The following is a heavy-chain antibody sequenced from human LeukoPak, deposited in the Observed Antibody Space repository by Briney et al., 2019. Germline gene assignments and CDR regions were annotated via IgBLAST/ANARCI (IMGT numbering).Heavy chain of an antibody. V-gene: IGHV1-8*01. D-gene: IGHD6-13*01. CDR1: GYTFTSYD. J-gene: IGHJ4*02. Sequence: VASVKVSCKASGYTFTSYDINWVRQATGQGLEWMGWMNPNSGNTGYAQKLQGRVTMTRNTSISTAYMELSSLRSEDTAVYYCASPSVSSSPYYFDYWGQGTLVTVSS. CDR3: ASPSVSSSPYYFDY. CDR2: MNPNSGNT.